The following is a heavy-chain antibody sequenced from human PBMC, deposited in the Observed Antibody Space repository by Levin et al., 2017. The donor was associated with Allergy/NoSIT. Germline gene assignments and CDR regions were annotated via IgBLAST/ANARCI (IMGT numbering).Heavy chain of an antibody. CDR2: IIPIFGTA. J-gene: IGHJ3*02. Sequence: KISCKASGGTFSSYAISWVRQAPGQGLEWMGGIIPIFGTANYAQKFQGRVTITADKSTSTAYMELSSLRSEDTAVYYCARRLGYCSGGSCRGAFDIWGQGTMVTVSS. CDR3: ARRLGYCSGGSCRGAFDI. V-gene: IGHV1-69*06. D-gene: IGHD2-15*01. CDR1: GGTFSSYA.